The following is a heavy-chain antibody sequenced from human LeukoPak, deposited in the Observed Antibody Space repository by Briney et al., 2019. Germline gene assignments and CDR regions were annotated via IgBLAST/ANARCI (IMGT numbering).Heavy chain of an antibody. Sequence: GASVKVSCKASGYTFTSYGISWVRQAPGQGLEWMGWINTNTGNPTYAQGFTGRFVFSLDTSVSTAYLQISSLKAEDTAVYYCARRGPPSGHSGYSYYFDYWGQGTLVTVSS. D-gene: IGHD5-12*01. CDR2: INTNTGNP. CDR1: GYTFTSYG. J-gene: IGHJ4*02. V-gene: IGHV7-4-1*02. CDR3: ARRGPPSGHSGYSYYFDY.